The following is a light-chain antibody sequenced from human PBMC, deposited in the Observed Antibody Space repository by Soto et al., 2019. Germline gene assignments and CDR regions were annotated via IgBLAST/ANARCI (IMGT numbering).Light chain of an antibody. CDR1: KLGDKY. V-gene: IGLV3-1*01. CDR2: DDS. CDR3: QVWDSSSDHHV. J-gene: IGLJ1*01. Sequence: SYELTQPPSVSVSPGQTASITCSGDKLGDKYACWYQQKPGQAPVLVVYDDSDRPSGIPERFSGSNSGNTATLTISRVEAGDEADYYCQVWDSSSDHHVFGTGTKVNVL.